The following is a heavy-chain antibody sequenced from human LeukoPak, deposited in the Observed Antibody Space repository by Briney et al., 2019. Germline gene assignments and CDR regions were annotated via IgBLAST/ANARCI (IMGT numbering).Heavy chain of an antibody. D-gene: IGHD3-22*01. V-gene: IGHV3-7*01. CDR1: GFTFSSFW. CDR3: ATSYDSSGCA. CDR2: IKQDGSLQ. Sequence: GGSPRLSCTASGFTFSSFWMAWVRQAPGKGLEWVTNIKQDGSLQHYGDSVKGRFTISKDNAKNSLYLQMNKLRAEDTALYDCATSYDSSGCAWGQGTLVTVSS. J-gene: IGHJ5*02.